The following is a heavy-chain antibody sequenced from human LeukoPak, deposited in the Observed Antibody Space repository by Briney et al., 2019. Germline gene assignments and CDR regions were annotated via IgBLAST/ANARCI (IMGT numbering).Heavy chain of an antibody. D-gene: IGHD6-19*01. Sequence: GGSLRLSCAASGFTFSSYAMQWVRQAPGKGLEYVSAISSNGGTTYYANSVKGRFTISRDNSKNTLYLQMGSLRAEDMAVYYCAREGITVACGHDYWGQGTLVTVSS. V-gene: IGHV3-64*01. CDR1: GFTFSSYA. CDR2: ISSNGGTT. CDR3: AREGITVACGHDY. J-gene: IGHJ4*02.